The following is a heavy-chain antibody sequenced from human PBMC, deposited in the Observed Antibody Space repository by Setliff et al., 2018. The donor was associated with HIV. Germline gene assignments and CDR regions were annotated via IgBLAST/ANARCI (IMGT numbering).Heavy chain of an antibody. CDR1: GGSISSSGNY. J-gene: IGHJ6*02. CDR3: ARDLSPYGSGDPYYYYGMDV. Sequence: LSLTCTVSGGSISSSGNYWTWIRQRPGKGLEWIGYIYYTGSTYYHPSFKSRVLISVDTSNNLFSLSLRSVTAADTAVYYCARDLSPYGSGDPYYYYGMDVWGQGTTVTVS. CDR2: IYYTGST. D-gene: IGHD3-10*01. V-gene: IGHV4-31*03.